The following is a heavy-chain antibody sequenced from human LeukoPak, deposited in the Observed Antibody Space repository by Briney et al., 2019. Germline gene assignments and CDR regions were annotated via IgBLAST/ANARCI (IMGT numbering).Heavy chain of an antibody. CDR2: IYHSGST. Sequence: SETLSLTCTVSGGSISSGGYYWSWIRQPPGKGLEWIGYIYHSGSTYYNPSLKSRVTISVDRPKNQFSLKLSSVTAADTAVYYCARVGDRSGSYPYYFDYWGQGTLVTVSS. V-gene: IGHV4-30-2*01. CDR1: GGSISSGGYY. J-gene: IGHJ4*02. CDR3: ARVGDRSGSYPYYFDY. D-gene: IGHD3-10*01.